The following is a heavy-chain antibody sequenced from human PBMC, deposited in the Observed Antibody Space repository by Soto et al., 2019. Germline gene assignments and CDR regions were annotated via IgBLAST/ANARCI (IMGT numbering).Heavy chain of an antibody. D-gene: IGHD2-15*01. J-gene: IGHJ3*02. CDR3: ARAKGERYCSGDSCYPKGDAFDI. CDR2: MNPNSGNT. CDR1: GYTFTSYD. Sequence: ASVKVSCKASGYTFTSYDINCVRQATGQGLEWMGWMNPNSGNTGYAQKFQGRVTMTRNTSKSTANMELSSLRSEDTAVYYCARAKGERYCSGDSCYPKGDAFDIWGQGTMVTVS. V-gene: IGHV1-8*01.